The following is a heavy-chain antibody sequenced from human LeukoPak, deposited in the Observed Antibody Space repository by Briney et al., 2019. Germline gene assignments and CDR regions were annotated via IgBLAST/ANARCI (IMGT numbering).Heavy chain of an antibody. V-gene: IGHV3-9*03. CDR2: ISWNSGSI. CDR3: AKSHSSGWYEVGTAIDY. J-gene: IGHJ4*02. Sequence: PGGSLRLSCAASGFTFDDYAMHWVRQAPGKGLEWVSGISWNSGSIGYADSVKGRFTISRDNAKNSLYLQMNSLRAEDMALHYCAKSHSSGWYEVGTAIDYWGQGTLVTVSS. D-gene: IGHD6-19*01. CDR1: GFTFDDYA.